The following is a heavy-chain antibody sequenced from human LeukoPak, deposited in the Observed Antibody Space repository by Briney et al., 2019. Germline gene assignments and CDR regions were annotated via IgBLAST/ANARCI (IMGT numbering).Heavy chain of an antibody. J-gene: IGHJ6*02. D-gene: IGHD4-17*01. Sequence: SETLSLTCTVSGYSINSGYYWGWIRQPPGKGVEWIGSIYHSGSTYYNPSLKSRVTISVDTSKNQFSLKLSSVTAADTAVYYCARAIRTTAVTAGDYHYYYGMDVWGQGTTVTVSS. CDR3: ARAIRTTAVTAGDYHYYYGMDV. CDR1: GYSINSGYY. V-gene: IGHV4-38-2*02. CDR2: IYHSGST.